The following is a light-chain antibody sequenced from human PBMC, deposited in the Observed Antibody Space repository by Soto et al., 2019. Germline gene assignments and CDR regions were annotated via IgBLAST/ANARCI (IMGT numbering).Light chain of an antibody. V-gene: IGLV1-51*02. CDR3: GTWDSSLSSRV. J-gene: IGLJ3*02. CDR2: ENN. Sequence: QSVLTQPPSVSADPGQKVTISCSGSSSNIENNYVSWYQQLPGKAPKLRIYENNRRPSGIPDRFSGSNSATSATLGITGLPTGDEDDYYCGTWDSSLSSRVFGGGTKLTVL. CDR1: SSNIENNY.